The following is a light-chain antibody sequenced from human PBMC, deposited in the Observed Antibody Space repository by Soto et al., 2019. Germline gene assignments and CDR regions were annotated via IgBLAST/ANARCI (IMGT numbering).Light chain of an antibody. CDR1: QSISSR. CDR2: KAS. CDR3: QQYNSYWT. V-gene: IGKV1-5*03. J-gene: IGKJ1*01. Sequence: DNQMTQSPSTLSASVGDRVTITCRASQSISSRLAWYQQKPGKAPKLLIYKASSLESGVPSRFSGSGSGTEFTLTISSLQPDDSATYYCQQYNSYWTFGQGTKVEIK.